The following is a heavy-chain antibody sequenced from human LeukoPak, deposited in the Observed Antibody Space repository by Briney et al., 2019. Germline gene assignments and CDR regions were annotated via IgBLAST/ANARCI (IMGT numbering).Heavy chain of an antibody. J-gene: IGHJ6*03. CDR3: AKGLRTGVGPYMGYHYYMDV. CDR2: ISYDGSNK. V-gene: IGHV3-30-3*01. D-gene: IGHD3-16*01. Sequence: GGSLRLSCAASGFTFSSYAMHWVRQAPGKGLEWVAVISYDGSNKYYADSVKGRFTISRDNSYNTVSLQMNSLRDEDTGVYYCAKGLRTGVGPYMGYHYYMDVWGKGATVTVSS. CDR1: GFTFSSYA.